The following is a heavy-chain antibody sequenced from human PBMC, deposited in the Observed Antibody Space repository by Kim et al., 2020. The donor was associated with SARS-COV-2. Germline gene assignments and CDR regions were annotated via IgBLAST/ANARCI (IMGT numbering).Heavy chain of an antibody. D-gene: IGHD6-13*01. V-gene: IGHV1-3*01. CDR2: INAGNGNT. Sequence: ASVKVSCKASGYTFTSYAMHWVRQAPGQRLEWMGWINAGNGNTKYSQKFQGRVTITRDTSASTAYMELSSLRSEDTAVYYCARDRSSSWPNNWFDPWGQGTLVTVSS. J-gene: IGHJ5*02. CDR3: ARDRSSSWPNNWFDP. CDR1: GYTFTSYA.